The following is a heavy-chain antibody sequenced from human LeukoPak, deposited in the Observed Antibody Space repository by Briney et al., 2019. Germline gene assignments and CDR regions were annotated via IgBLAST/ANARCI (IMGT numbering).Heavy chain of an antibody. CDR1: GFTFSNAW. V-gene: IGHV3-15*01. CDR3: LTGGLWFGEPQPY. J-gene: IGHJ4*02. CDR2: IKSKPDGGTI. Sequence: PGGSLRLSCAASGFTFSNAWMHWVRQAPGKGLEWVGRIKSKPDGGTIDYAAPVKGRFTISRDDSKNTPYLQMNSLKTEDTAVYYCLTGGLWFGEPQPYWGQGTLVTVSS. D-gene: IGHD3-10*01.